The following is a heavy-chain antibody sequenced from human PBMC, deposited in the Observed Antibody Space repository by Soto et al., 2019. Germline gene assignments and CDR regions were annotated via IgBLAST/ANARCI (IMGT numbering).Heavy chain of an antibody. CDR2: IYYSGIT. J-gene: IGHJ6*02. CDR1: GGSISSGGYY. V-gene: IGHV4-30-4*01. Sequence: PSETLSLTCTVSGGSISSGGYYWSWIRHPPGKGLEWIGYIYYSGITYYNPSLKSRVTISVDTSKNQFSLKLSSVTAADTAVYYCAREAYGSGSYYNEAPYYYYGMDVWGQGTTVTVSS. D-gene: IGHD3-10*01. CDR3: AREAYGSGSYYNEAPYYYYGMDV.